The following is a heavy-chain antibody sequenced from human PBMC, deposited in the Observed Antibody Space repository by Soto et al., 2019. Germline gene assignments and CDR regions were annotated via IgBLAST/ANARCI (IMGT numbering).Heavy chain of an antibody. CDR1: GGSFSGYY. D-gene: IGHD3-3*01. CDR3: ARGNVLRVFDP. CDR2: IYYSGST. J-gene: IGHJ5*02. Sequence: LSLTCAVYGGSFSGYYWSWIRQPPGKGLEWIGYIYYSGSTYYNPSLKSRVTISVDTSKNQYSLKLSSVTAADTAVYYCARGNVLRVFDPWGQGTLVTVSS. V-gene: IGHV4-30-4*08.